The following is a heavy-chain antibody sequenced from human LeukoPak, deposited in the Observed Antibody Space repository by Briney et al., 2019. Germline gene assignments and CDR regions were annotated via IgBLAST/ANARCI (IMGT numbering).Heavy chain of an antibody. D-gene: IGHD5-12*01. CDR2: IKQDGSEK. V-gene: IGHV3-7*01. J-gene: IGHJ4*02. CDR1: GFTFSSYW. CDR3: ASEGSYSGYPPGDY. Sequence: GGSLRLSCAASGFTFSSYWMSWVRQAPGKGLEWVANIKQDGSEKYYVDSVKGRFTISRDNAKNSLYLQMNSLRAEDTAVYYCASEGSYSGYPPGDYWGQGTLVTVSS.